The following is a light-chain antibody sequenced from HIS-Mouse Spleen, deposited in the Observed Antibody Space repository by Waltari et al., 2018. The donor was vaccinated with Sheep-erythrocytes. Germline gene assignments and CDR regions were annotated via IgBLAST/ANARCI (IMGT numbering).Light chain of an antibody. CDR2: EGS. Sequence: QSALTQPASVSGSPGQSITISCTGTSSDVGSYNLVSRYQKPPGHAPKVMIYEGSKRPSGVSNRFSGSKSGNTASLTISGLQAEDEADYYCCSYAGSSTPWVFGGGTKLTVL. CDR3: CSYAGSSTPWV. J-gene: IGLJ3*02. V-gene: IGLV2-23*01. CDR1: SSDVGSYNL.